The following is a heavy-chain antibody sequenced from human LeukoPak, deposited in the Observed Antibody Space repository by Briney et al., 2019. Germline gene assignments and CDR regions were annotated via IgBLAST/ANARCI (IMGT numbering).Heavy chain of an antibody. D-gene: IGHD3-10*01. CDR1: GGSISSYY. J-gene: IGHJ4*02. V-gene: IGHV4-59*01. CDR2: IYYSGSP. Sequence: SETLSLTYTVSGGSISSYYWSWIRQPPGKGLEWIGYIYYSGSPNYNPSLKSRVTISVDTSKNQFSLKLSSVTAADTAVYYCARVRGVPYYFDYWGQGTLVTVSS. CDR3: ARVRGVPYYFDY.